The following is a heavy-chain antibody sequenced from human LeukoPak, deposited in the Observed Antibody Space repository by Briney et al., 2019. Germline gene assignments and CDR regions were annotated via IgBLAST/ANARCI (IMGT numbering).Heavy chain of an antibody. D-gene: IGHD5-24*01. J-gene: IGHJ4*02. CDR1: GFTFDDYA. Sequence: GGSLRLSCAASGFTFDDYAMHWVRQAPGKGLEWVSGISWNSGSIGYADSVKGRFTISRDNAKNSLYLQMNSLRAEDMALYYCAKDQERWLQFLFDYWGQGTLVTVSS. CDR3: AKDQERWLQFLFDY. CDR2: ISWNSGSI. V-gene: IGHV3-9*03.